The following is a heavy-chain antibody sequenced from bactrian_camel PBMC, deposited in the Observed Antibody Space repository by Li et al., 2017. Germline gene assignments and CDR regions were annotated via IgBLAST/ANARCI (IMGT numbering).Heavy chain of an antibody. D-gene: IGHD6*01. Sequence: HVQLVESGGGSVRAGGSLRLSCVASGYTYCTGGMDMGWYRQGTGMEREFVSSIDRYGGTTYGDFVKGRFTIFQNSAKNTVYLQMDSLRPEDTAMYYCAAYIRPCAVNSNTVGNWGQGTQVTVS. CDR1: GYTYCTGGMD. CDR3: AAYIRPCAVNSNTVGN. V-gene: IGHV3S53*01. J-gene: IGHJ4*01. CDR2: IDRYGGT.